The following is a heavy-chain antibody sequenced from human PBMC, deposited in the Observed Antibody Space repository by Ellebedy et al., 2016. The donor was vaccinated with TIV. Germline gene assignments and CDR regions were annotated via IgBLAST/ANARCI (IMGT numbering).Heavy chain of an antibody. CDR1: GFTFSSYT. V-gene: IGHV3-30-3*01. D-gene: IGHD5-18*01. Sequence: PGGSLRLSCAASGFTFSSYTMYWVRQAPGKGLEWVAVISYDGSNKNYADSVKGRFTISRDNSKNTLYVQMNSLRAEDTAVYYCATGPYSYGWGYWGQGTLVTVSS. CDR3: ATGPYSYGWGY. J-gene: IGHJ4*02. CDR2: ISYDGSNK.